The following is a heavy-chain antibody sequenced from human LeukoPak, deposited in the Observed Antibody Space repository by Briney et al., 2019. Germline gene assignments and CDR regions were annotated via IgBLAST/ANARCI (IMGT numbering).Heavy chain of an antibody. CDR3: ARESRSCFDY. Sequence: SQTLSLTCAISGDFVSTDSAAWIWIRQSPSRGLVWLARTYYRSKWYNAYALSVESRITVNPDTSKNQFSLQLNYVTPEDTAVYYCARESRSCFDYWGQGTLVTVSS. J-gene: IGHJ4*02. CDR2: TYYRSKWYN. D-gene: IGHD3-10*01. CDR1: GDFVSTDSAA. V-gene: IGHV6-1*01.